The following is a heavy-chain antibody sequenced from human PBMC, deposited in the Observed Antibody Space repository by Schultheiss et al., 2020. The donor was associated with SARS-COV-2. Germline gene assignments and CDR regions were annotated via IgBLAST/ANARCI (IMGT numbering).Heavy chain of an antibody. CDR2: ISGSGGST. D-gene: IGHD5-18*01. Sequence: GSLRLSCAASGFTFDDYAMHWVRQAPGKGLEWVSAISGSGGSTYYADSVKGRFTISRDNSKNTLYLQMNSLRAEDTAVYYCARGYSYVIYWGQGTLVTVSS. CDR1: GFTFDDYA. J-gene: IGHJ4*02. CDR3: ARGYSYVIY. V-gene: IGHV3-23*01.